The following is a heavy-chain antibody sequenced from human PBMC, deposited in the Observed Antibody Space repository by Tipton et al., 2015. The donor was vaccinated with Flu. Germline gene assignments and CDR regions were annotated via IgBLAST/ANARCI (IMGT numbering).Heavy chain of an antibody. Sequence: SLRLSCAASRFTFSSYWMSWVRQAPGKGLEWVANIKQDGSEKYYVDSVKGRFTISRDNGKNSLYLQMNSLRAEDTAVYYCAREEGHYYDSSGFFDYWGQGTLVTVSS. V-gene: IGHV3-7*01. CDR2: IKQDGSEK. CDR3: AREEGHYYDSSGFFDY. D-gene: IGHD3-22*01. CDR1: RFTFSSYW. J-gene: IGHJ4*02.